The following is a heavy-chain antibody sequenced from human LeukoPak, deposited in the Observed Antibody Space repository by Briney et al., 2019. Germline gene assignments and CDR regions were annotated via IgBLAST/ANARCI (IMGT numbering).Heavy chain of an antibody. CDR2: ISIYNGNT. V-gene: IGHV1-18*01. D-gene: IGHD3-10*01. J-gene: IGHJ4*02. CDR3: ARDEAYFGSGSYSPFDY. CDR1: GYTFTNYA. Sequence: ASVKVSCKASGYTFTNYAINWVRQAPGHGLEWMGWISIYNGNTNYAQKLQGRVTMTTDTSTSTAYMELRSLRSDDTAVYYCARDEAYFGSGSYSPFDYWGQGTLATVSS.